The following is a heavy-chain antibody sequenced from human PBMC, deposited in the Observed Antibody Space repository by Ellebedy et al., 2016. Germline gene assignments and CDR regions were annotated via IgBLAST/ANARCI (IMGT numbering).Heavy chain of an antibody. J-gene: IGHJ4*02. CDR1: GFSFSIYS. CDR3: TRGMVTDYYFDS. Sequence: GESLKISXAASGFSFSIYSMNWVRQAPGKGLEWVSSIDGTGNYIYYADSVNGRFTITRDNAKSSLYLQMESLSADDTAVYYCTRGMVTDYYFDSWGQGILVAVSS. D-gene: IGHD2-21*02. V-gene: IGHV3-21*06. CDR2: IDGTGNYI.